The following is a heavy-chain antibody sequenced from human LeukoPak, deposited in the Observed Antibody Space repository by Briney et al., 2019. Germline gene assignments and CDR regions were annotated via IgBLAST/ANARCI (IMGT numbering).Heavy chain of an antibody. V-gene: IGHV3-64*01. CDR2: INNEGTRT. CDR3: ARDLSGGGLDY. D-gene: IGHD3-10*01. J-gene: IGHJ4*02. Sequence: PGGSLRLSCAASGFTFSSYVMHWVRQAPGKGLEYVSSINNEGTRTHYANSVKAGFTISRDNSKNTLYLHMGSLRAEDMAVYYCARDLSGGGLDYWGQGTLVTVSS. CDR1: GFTFSSYV.